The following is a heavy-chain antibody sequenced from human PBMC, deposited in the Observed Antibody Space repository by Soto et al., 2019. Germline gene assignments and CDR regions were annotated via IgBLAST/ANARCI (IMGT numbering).Heavy chain of an antibody. CDR1: GYTFSSYY. CDR3: ARDLGLGGSGSYSLIPYYYYYGMDV. V-gene: IGHV1-46*01. Sequence: ASVKVSCKASGYTFSSYYMHWVRQAPGQGLEWMGIINPSGGSTSYAQKFQGRVTMTRDTSTSTVYMELSSLRSEDTAVYYCARDLGLGGSGSYSLIPYYYYYGMDVWGQGTTVTVSS. J-gene: IGHJ6*02. D-gene: IGHD3-10*01. CDR2: INPSGGST.